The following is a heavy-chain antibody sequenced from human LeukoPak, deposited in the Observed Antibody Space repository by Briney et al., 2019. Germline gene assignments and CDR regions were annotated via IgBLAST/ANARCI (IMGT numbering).Heavy chain of an antibody. CDR3: ARGRQCDY. V-gene: IGHV3-53*01. CDR2: IYSGGTA. Sequence: GGSLRLSCVASGFIVSSNFMSWVRQAPGKGLEWISIIYSGGTAFYADSVKGRFTISRDNSKNTLYLQMNSLRADDTAMYYCARGRQCDYWGQGTLVTVSS. J-gene: IGHJ4*02. CDR1: GFIVSSNF. D-gene: IGHD4-11*01.